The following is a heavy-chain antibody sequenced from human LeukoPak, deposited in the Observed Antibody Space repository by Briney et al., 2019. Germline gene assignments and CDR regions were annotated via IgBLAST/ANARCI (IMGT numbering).Heavy chain of an antibody. CDR3: ARGGSSGRVPFDI. D-gene: IGHD6-19*01. CDR1: GLTFSRDS. V-gene: IGHV3-48*04. J-gene: IGHJ3*02. CDR2: IRSSNSTK. Sequence: PGGTLRLSCAASGLTFSRDSLNWVRQAPGKGLEWGSHIRSSNSTKYYTDSVNGRFTTSRDNAKNSLYLQMNSLIVEATAGYDCARGGSSGRVPFDIWGQGTMVTVS.